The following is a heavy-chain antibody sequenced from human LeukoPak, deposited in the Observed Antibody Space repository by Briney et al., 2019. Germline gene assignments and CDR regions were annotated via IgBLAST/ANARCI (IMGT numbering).Heavy chain of an antibody. D-gene: IGHD6-19*01. CDR3: ARRGSSGWHHDY. CDR1: GFTFSSYA. V-gene: IGHV3-53*01. CDR2: IYSGGST. J-gene: IGHJ4*02. Sequence: GGSLRLSCAASGFTFSSYAMTWVRQAPGKGLEWVSSIYSGGSTYYADSVKGRFTISRDDSQNTLYLQMNSLRADDTAVYYCARRGSSGWHHDYWGQGTLVTVSS.